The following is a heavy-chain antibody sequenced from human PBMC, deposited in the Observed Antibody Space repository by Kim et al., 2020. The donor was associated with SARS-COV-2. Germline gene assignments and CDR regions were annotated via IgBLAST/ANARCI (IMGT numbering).Heavy chain of an antibody. V-gene: IGHV3-23*01. D-gene: IGHD1-1*01. Sequence: YADAVMGRFTISRDISKNTLYLRVSSLGAEDTAVYYCAKGGGTSPFGYWGQGTLVTVSS. CDR3: AKGGGTSPFGY. J-gene: IGHJ4*02.